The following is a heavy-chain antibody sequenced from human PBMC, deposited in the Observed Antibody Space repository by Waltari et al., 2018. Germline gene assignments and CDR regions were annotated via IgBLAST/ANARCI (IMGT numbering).Heavy chain of an antibody. V-gene: IGHV3-21*06. CDR2: ISYTDDYM. D-gene: IGHD2-8*02. CDR1: AFTFSNYN. J-gene: IGHJ4*02. CDR3: AREHCSGGVCWGFDS. Sequence: EVHLVESGGGLVNPGGSLRLSCAASAFTFSNYNLPWVRQAPGKGLEWVSSISYTDDYMYYADSVKGRFTISRSNAKNTLFLQMNGLRAEDTAVYYCAREHCSGGVCWGFDSWGPGTLVTASS.